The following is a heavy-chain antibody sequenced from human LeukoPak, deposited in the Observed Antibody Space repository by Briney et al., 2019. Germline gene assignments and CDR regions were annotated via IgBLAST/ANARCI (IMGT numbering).Heavy chain of an antibody. CDR1: GFTFGDYA. V-gene: IGHV3-49*04. Sequence: GGSLRLSCTASGFTFGDYAMSWVRQAPGKGLEWVGFIRSKAYGGTTEYAASVKGRFTISRDDSKSIAYLQMNSLKTEDTAVYYCTSIIEMVRGDKWGSWFDPWGQGTLVTVSS. CDR3: TSIIEMVRGDKWGSWFDP. J-gene: IGHJ5*02. D-gene: IGHD3-10*01. CDR2: IRSKAYGGTT.